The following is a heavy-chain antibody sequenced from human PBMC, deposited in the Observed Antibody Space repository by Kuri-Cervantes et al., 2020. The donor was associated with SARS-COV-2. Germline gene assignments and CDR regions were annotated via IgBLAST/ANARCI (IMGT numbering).Heavy chain of an antibody. CDR3: ARHDSLKS. D-gene: IGHD3-3*01. V-gene: IGHV3-74*01. J-gene: IGHJ5*01. Sequence: GESLKISCAASGFTFSSYWMHWVRQVPGMGLVWVSRINNDGSSTSYADFVKGRVTISRDNAKNTAYLQIHSLRADDTAVYYCARHDSLKSWGQGTLVTVSS. CDR1: GFTFSSYW. CDR2: INNDGSST.